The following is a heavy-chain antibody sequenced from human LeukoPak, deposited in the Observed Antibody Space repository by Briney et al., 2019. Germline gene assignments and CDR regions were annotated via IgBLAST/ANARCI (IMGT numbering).Heavy chain of an antibody. J-gene: IGHJ4*02. CDR3: METGYTSGYDN. V-gene: IGHV3-49*04. D-gene: IGHD5-18*01. CDR1: GFTFGDYY. Sequence: GGSLRLSCTASGFTFGDYYMNWVREAPGKGLEWVGFIRSRTYGGTTEYAASVKGRFTISRDDSKSIAYLQMNSLKTEDTAVYYCMETGYTSGYDNWGQGTLVTVSS. CDR2: IRSRTYGGTT.